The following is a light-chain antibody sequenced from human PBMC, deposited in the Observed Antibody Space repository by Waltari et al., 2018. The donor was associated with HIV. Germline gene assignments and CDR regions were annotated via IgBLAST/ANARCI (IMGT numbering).Light chain of an antibody. CDR2: EDT. V-gene: IGLV2-14*01. CDR3: ASFSSTSTYV. CDR1: SDDVGGYTY. J-gene: IGLJ1*01. Sequence: QSVLTQPPSVSASPGQSITISCTGSSDDVGGYTYVSWYQQFPAKAPKLPISEDTDRASGISLRFSGSKSANTASLTISGLRPEDEADYFCASFSSTSTYVFGTGTKVTVL.